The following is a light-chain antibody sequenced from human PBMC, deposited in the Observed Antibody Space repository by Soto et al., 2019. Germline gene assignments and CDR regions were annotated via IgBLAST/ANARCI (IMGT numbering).Light chain of an antibody. CDR3: LQLNTYPWT. V-gene: IGKV1-17*01. CDR1: QVITNA. J-gene: IGKJ1*01. CDR2: AAS. Sequence: IHMTQSASSLSASVGYRVSITCRASQVITNALGWYQQKPGKAPKRLIYAASTLQSGVPSRFRGSGSGTEFTLTISSLQPEDVETYYCLQLNTYPWTFGQGTKVDTK.